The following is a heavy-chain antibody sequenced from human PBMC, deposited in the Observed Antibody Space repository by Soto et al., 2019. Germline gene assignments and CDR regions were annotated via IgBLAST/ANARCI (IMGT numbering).Heavy chain of an antibody. CDR1: GFTFSNYA. D-gene: IGHD3-10*01. CDR2: ISGSDGTT. CDR3: AKDKKHGPGSYTYYYFYYGMDV. V-gene: IGHV3-23*01. J-gene: IGHJ6*02. Sequence: EVQLLESGGGLVQPGGSLRLSCVASGFTFSNYAMSWVRQAPGKGLQWVSTISGSDGTTYYADSVKGRLTISRDNSKNTLYLQMNSLRAEDTAVYYCAKDKKHGPGSYTYYYFYYGMDVWGHGTTVTVYS.